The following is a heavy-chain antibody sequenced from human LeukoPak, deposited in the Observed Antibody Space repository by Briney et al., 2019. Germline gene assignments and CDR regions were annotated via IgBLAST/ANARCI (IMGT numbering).Heavy chain of an antibody. D-gene: IGHD1-26*01. Sequence: SETLSLTCTVSGGSMRDYYWTWIRQTPGKGLEWIGYVYHTGSTSYNPSIKSRVTISLDTSKNQFSLRLCSLAAADTAVYYCARQVGGSRFPDWGRGTLVTVSS. CDR3: ARQVGGSRFPD. CDR1: GGSMRDYY. CDR2: VYHTGST. J-gene: IGHJ4*02. V-gene: IGHV4-59*08.